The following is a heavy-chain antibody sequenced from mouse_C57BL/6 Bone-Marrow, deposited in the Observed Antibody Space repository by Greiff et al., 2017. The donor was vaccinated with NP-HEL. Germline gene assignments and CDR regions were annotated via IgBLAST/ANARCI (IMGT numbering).Heavy chain of an antibody. CDR3: ARRGLWRYFDY. V-gene: IGHV1-18*01. CDR2: INPNNGGT. CDR1: GYTFTDYN. Sequence: DVQLQESGPELVKPGASVKIPCKASGYTFTDYNMDWVKQSHGKSLEWIGDINPNNGGTIYNQKFKGKATFTVDKSASTAYMELRSLTSEDTAVYYCARRGLWRYFDYWGQGTTLTVSS. J-gene: IGHJ2*01. D-gene: IGHD1-1*02.